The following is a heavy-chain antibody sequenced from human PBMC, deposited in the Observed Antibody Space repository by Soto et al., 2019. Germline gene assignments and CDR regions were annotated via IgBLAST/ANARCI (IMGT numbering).Heavy chain of an antibody. CDR3: ARGVTVTKENYYYYGMDV. D-gene: IGHD4-17*01. Sequence: QVQLVQSGAEVKKPGSSVKVSCKASGGTFSSYTISWVRQAPGQGLEWMGRIIPILGIANYAQKFQGRVTITADKSTTTAYMALSSLRSDDTAVYYCARGVTVTKENYYYYGMDVWGQGTTVTVSS. V-gene: IGHV1-69*02. CDR1: GGTFSSYT. CDR2: IIPILGIA. J-gene: IGHJ6*02.